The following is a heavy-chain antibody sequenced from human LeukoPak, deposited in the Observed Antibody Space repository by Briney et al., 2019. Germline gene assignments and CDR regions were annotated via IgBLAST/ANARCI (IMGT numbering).Heavy chain of an antibody. CDR3: ASLSYCSSTSCYVGYFDY. J-gene: IGHJ4*02. Sequence: PSETLSLTCTVSGGSISSYYWSWIRQPPGKGLEWIGYIYYSGSTNYNPSLKSRVTISVDTSKNQFSLKLSSVTAADTAVYYCASLSYCSSTSCYVGYFDYWGQGTLVAVSS. V-gene: IGHV4-59*08. D-gene: IGHD2-2*01. CDR2: IYYSGST. CDR1: GGSISSYY.